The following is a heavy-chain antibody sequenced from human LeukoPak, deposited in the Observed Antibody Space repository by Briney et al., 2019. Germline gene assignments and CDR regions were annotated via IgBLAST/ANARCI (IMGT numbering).Heavy chain of an antibody. J-gene: IGHJ5*02. D-gene: IGHD3-9*01. CDR2: INHSGST. Sequence: SETLSLTCAVYGGSFSGYYWSWIRQPPGKGLEWIGEINHSGSTYYNPSLRSRVTISVDTSKNQFSLKLSSVTAADTAVYYCAREYYDILNWFDPWGQGTLVTVSS. CDR3: AREYYDILNWFDP. CDR1: GGSFSGYY. V-gene: IGHV4-34*01.